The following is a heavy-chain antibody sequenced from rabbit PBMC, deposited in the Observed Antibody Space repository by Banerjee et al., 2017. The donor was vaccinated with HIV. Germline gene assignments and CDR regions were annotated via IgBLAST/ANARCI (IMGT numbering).Heavy chain of an antibody. CDR3: AGYVVNSGWSLDL. J-gene: IGHJ4*01. V-gene: IGHV1S45*01. CDR1: GFDFSSYYM. Sequence: QEQLKETGGGLVQPGGSLTLSCKASGFDFSSYYMSWVRQAPGKGLEWIGIIYTGDGSTYYASWVNGRFTISKNSSTTVTLQMTSLTAADTATYFCAGYVVNSGWSLDLWGPGTLVTVS. CDR2: IYTGDGST. D-gene: IGHD1-1*01.